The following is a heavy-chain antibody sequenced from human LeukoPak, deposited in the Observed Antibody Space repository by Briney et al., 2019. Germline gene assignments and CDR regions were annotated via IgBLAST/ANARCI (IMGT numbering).Heavy chain of an antibody. CDR3: AKAGYSSSWFLNWFDP. J-gene: IGHJ5*02. V-gene: IGHV3-9*01. CDR2: ISWNSGSI. D-gene: IGHD6-13*01. CDR1: GFTFDDYA. Sequence: GGSLRLSCAASGFTFDDYAMHWVRQAPGKGLEWVSGISWNSGSIGYADSVKGRFTISRDNAKNPLYLQMNSLRAEDTALYYCAKAGYSSSWFLNWFDPWGQGTLVTVSS.